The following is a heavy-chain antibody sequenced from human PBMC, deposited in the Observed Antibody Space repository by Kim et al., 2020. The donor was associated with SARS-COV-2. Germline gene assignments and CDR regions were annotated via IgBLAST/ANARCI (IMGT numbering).Heavy chain of an antibody. V-gene: IGHV3-9*01. J-gene: IGHJ4*02. D-gene: IGHD4-17*01. CDR1: GFTFDDYA. CDR2: ISWNSGSI. CDR3: AKESYGDYERVGCDY. Sequence: GGSLRLSCAASGFTFDDYAMHWVRQAPGKGLEWVSGISWNSGSIGYADSVKGRFTISRDNAKNSLYLQMNSLRAEDTALYYCAKESYGDYERVGCDYWGQGTLVTVSS.